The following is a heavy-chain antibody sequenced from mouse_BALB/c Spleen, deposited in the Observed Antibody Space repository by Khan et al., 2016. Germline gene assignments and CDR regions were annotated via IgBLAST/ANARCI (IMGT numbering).Heavy chain of an antibody. V-gene: IGHV6-6*02. Sequence: EVKLEESGGGLVQPGGSMKLSCVASGFTFSNYWMNWVRQSPEKGLEWVAEIRLKSNNYATHYAESVKGRFTISRDDSKSSVYLQMNNLRAEDTGIYYCTRRAANKLLYYAMDYWGQGTSVTVSS. CDR2: IRLKSNNYAT. J-gene: IGHJ4*01. CDR3: TRRAANKLLYYAMDY. CDR1: GFTFSNYW. D-gene: IGHD1-2*01.